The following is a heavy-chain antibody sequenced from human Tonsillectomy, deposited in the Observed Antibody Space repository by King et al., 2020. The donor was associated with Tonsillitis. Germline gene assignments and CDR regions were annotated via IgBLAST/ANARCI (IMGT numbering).Heavy chain of an antibody. J-gene: IGHJ4*02. V-gene: IGHV3-23*04. CDR2: SSGSGDET. Sequence: VQLVESGGGLVQPGGSLRLSCAAPGFTFSIYPMSWVRQAPGKGLEWVSDSSGSGDETHYADSVKGRFTVSRDNSKNTLYLQMNSLRADDTAVYYCAKDRASSVYDSDSGLDYWGQGTLVTVSS. CDR1: GFTFSIYP. CDR3: AKDRASSVYDSDSGLDY. D-gene: IGHD5/OR15-5a*01.